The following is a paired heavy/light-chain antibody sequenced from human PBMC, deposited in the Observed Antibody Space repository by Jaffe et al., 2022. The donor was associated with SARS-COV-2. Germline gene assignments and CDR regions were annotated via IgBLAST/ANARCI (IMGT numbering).Light chain of an antibody. J-gene: IGLJ2*01. CDR3: QSYDSSTVV. CDR2: EDK. CDR1: SGSIASNY. Sequence: NFMLTQPHSVSESPGKTVTISCTRSSGSIASNYVQWYQQRPGSSPTTVIYEDKQRPSGVPDRFSGSIDSSSNSASLTISGLKTEDEADYYCQSYDSSTVVFGGGTKLTVL. V-gene: IGLV6-57*01.
Heavy chain of an antibody. CDR2: ISYDGSSK. CDR3: AKDRHGGTYYYGMDV. Sequence: QVQLVESGGGVVQPGRSLRLSCAASGFTFSNYAMHWVRQAPGKGLEWVAVISYDGSSKYYADSVKGRFTFSRDNSKNTLYLQMDSLRAEDTAVYYCAKDRHGGTYYYGMDVWGQGTTVTVSS. J-gene: IGHJ6*02. V-gene: IGHV3-30*18. CDR1: GFTFSNYA. D-gene: IGHD2-15*01.